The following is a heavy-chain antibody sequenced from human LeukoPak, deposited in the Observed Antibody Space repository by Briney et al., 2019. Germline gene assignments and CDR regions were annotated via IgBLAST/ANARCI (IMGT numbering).Heavy chain of an antibody. CDR2: ISYDGSNK. D-gene: IGHD2-15*01. Sequence: GGSLRLSCAASGFTFSSYGMHWVRQAPGKGLEWAAVISYDGSNKYYADSVKGRFTISRDNSKNTLYLQMNSLRAEDTAVYYCAKSARGYCSGGSCYDAFDIWGQGTMVTVSS. CDR1: GFTFSSYG. J-gene: IGHJ3*02. CDR3: AKSARGYCSGGSCYDAFDI. V-gene: IGHV3-30*18.